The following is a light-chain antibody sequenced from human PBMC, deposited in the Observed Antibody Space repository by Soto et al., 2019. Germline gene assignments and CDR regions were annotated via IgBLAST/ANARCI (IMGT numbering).Light chain of an antibody. Sequence: QSALTQPAAVSGSPGQSITISCTGTSSDVGTYNLVSWYQQYPGKAPKLMIYATSKRPSGVSNRFSGSKSGDTASLTISGLQAEDEADYYCTSFARGSTLVFGGGTKDTVL. CDR2: ATS. V-gene: IGLV2-23*01. CDR1: SSDVGTYNL. J-gene: IGLJ3*02. CDR3: TSFARGSTLV.